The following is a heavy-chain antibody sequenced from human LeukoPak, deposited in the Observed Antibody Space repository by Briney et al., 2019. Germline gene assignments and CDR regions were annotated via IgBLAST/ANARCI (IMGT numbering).Heavy chain of an antibody. CDR2: IIPIFCTA. CDR1: GGTFSSYA. D-gene: IGHD1-14*01. Sequence: SVKVSCKASGGTFSSYALSWVGQAPGQGLEWMGGIIPIFCTANYAQKFQGRVTITADESTSTVYMEMSSLRSEDTAVYYCASNREHFCGDRDLNGFDIWGQGTMVTVSS. V-gene: IGHV1-69*13. J-gene: IGHJ3*02. CDR3: ASNREHFCGDRDLNGFDI.